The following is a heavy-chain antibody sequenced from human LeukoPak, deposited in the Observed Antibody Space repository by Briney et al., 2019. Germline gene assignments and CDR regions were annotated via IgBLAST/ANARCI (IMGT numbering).Heavy chain of an antibody. CDR3: ARDRNHYGSGSYDNYYGMDV. CDR1: GYTFTSYG. D-gene: IGHD3-10*01. Sequence: GASVKVSCKASGYTFTSYGISWVRQAPGQGLEWMGWISAYNGNTNYAQKLQGRVTMTTDTSTSTAYMELRSLRSDDTAVYYCARDRNHYGSGSYDNYYGMDVWGQGTTVTVSS. CDR2: ISAYNGNT. J-gene: IGHJ6*02. V-gene: IGHV1-18*01.